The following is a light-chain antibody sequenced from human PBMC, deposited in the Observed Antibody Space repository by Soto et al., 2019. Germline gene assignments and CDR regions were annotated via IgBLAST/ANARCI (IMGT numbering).Light chain of an antibody. J-gene: IGKJ1*01. V-gene: IGKV1-5*01. Sequence: IQMTQSPSTLSASVGDRVTMPCRASQSISSWLAWYQQKPGKAPKILIYDASSLASGVPSRFSGSGSGTEFTLTISSLQPDDFSTYYCQQYNSYSRAFGQGTKVDIK. CDR2: DAS. CDR3: QQYNSYSRA. CDR1: QSISSW.